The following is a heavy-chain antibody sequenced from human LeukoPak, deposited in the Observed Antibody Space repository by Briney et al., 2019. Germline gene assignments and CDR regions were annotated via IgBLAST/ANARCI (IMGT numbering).Heavy chain of an antibody. J-gene: IGHJ4*02. CDR1: GGSISSTSYY. CDR2: IYYSGST. D-gene: IGHD6-6*01. CDR3: ARAGQFISARPITFDY. V-gene: IGHV4-39*02. Sequence: SETLSLTCTVSGGSISSTSYYWGWIRQPPGKGLEWIGSIYYSGSTYYNPSLKSRVTISVDTSKNHFSLKLSSVTAADTAVYYCARAGQFISARPITFDYWGQGSLVTVSS.